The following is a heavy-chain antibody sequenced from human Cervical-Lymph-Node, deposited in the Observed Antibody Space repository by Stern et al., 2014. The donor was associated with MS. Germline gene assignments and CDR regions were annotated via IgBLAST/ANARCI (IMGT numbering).Heavy chain of an antibody. J-gene: IGHJ2*01. V-gene: IGHV1-69*01. Sequence: VQLVESWADVKKPGSSVKVSCTASGGTFSSYAISWVRQSPGQGLEGMGGTFPIFGAAHYAQKFQGRVTITADESTSTAYMELSSLRSEDTAVYYCARRAATVVTFNWYFDLWGRGTLVTVSS. CDR2: TFPIFGAA. CDR1: GGTFSSYA. D-gene: IGHD4-23*01. CDR3: ARRAATVVTFNWYFDL.